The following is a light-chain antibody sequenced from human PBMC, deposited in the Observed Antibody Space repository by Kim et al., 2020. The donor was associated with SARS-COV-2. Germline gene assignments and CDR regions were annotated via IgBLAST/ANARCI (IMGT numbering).Light chain of an antibody. CDR1: NTDVGNYDH. CDR2: EVN. J-gene: IGLJ2*01. CDR3: SSYADSVTI. V-gene: IGLV2-23*02. Sequence: PGQSITISCICINTDVGNYDHVSWYQQHPGKAPRLIIYEVNKRPSGVSYRFSDSRSGNTASLTISGLQAEDEYDYYCSSYADSVTIFGGGTKVTVL.